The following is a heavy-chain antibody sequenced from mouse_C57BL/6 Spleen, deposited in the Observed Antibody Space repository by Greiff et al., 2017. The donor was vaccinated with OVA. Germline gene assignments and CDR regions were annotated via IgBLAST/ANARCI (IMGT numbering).Heavy chain of an antibody. CDR1: GYSITSGYY. J-gene: IGHJ4*01. CDR3: ARDLPITTVVPYDMDY. Sequence: ESGPGLVKPSQSLSLTCSVTGYSITSGYYWNWIRQFPGNKLEWMGYISYDGSNNYNPSLKNRISITRDTSKNQFFLKLNSVTTEDTATYYCARDLPITTVVPYDMDYWGQGTSVTVSS. CDR2: ISYDGSN. V-gene: IGHV3-6*01. D-gene: IGHD1-1*01.